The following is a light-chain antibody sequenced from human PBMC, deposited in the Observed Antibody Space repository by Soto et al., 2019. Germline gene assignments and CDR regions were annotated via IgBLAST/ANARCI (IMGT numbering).Light chain of an antibody. V-gene: IGKV3D-20*01. Sequence: EIVLTQSPATLSLSPWERATLSCGASQSVSSSYLAWYQQKPGLAPRLLIYDASSRATGIPDRFSGSGSGTDFTLTISRLEPEDFAEYYCQQYGSSPLTFGQGTRLEIK. CDR3: QQYGSSPLT. J-gene: IGKJ5*01. CDR1: QSVSSSY. CDR2: DAS.